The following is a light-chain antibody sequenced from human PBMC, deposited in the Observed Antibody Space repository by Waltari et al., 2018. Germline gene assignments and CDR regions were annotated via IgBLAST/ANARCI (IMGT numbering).Light chain of an antibody. V-gene: IGLV2-23*02. Sequence: QSALTQPASVSRSPGQSITISCTGTSSDVEKSNLVSWYQHHPDKPPKLMIYEVAKRPSGVSNRFSGSKSGNTASLTISGLQAEDEADYYCCSYAGGGTYVFGRGTKVTVL. CDR3: CSYAGGGTYV. J-gene: IGLJ1*01. CDR1: SSDVEKSNL. CDR2: EVA.